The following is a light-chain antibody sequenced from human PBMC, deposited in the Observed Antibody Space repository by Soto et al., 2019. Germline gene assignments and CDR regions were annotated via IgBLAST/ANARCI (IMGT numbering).Light chain of an antibody. V-gene: IGLV1-44*01. Sequence: QSVLTQPPSASRTPGHRVTISFSGSSSNIGINTVNWYQQVPGTAPKLLIYTDNQRPSGVPDRLSGDKSGTSASLATSGLQSEDEADYYCAAWDDSLNGLYVFGTGTKVPVL. CDR3: AAWDDSLNGLYV. CDR2: TDN. CDR1: SSNIGINT. J-gene: IGLJ1*01.